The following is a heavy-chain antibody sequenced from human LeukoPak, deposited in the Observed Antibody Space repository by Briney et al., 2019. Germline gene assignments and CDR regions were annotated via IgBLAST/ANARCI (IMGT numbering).Heavy chain of an antibody. CDR1: GFTFSSFA. J-gene: IGHJ3*02. Sequence: GGSLRLSCAASGFTFSSFAMHWVRQAPGKGLEWVSYISSSSSTIYYADSVKGRFTISRDNAKNSLYLQMNSLRAEDTAVYYCARGGYSYSDAFDIWGQGTMVTVSS. V-gene: IGHV3-48*01. D-gene: IGHD5-18*01. CDR2: ISSSSSTI. CDR3: ARGGYSYSDAFDI.